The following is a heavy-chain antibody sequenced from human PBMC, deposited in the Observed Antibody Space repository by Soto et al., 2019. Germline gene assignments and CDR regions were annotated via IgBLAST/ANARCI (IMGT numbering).Heavy chain of an antibody. CDR1: GFTFSYYT. V-gene: IGHV3-21*01. CDR3: ARRTTDAFDI. D-gene: IGHD4-17*01. CDR2: ISSSSTYI. Sequence: GSLRLSCAASGFTFSYYTVNWVRQAPGKGLEWVSSISSSSTYIYYADSVKGRFTISRDNAENSLYLQMNSLRAEDTAVYYCARRTTDAFDIWGQGTMVTVSS. J-gene: IGHJ3*02.